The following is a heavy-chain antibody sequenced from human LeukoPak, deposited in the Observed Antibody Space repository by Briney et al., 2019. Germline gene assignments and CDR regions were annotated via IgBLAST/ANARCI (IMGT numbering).Heavy chain of an antibody. V-gene: IGHV3-48*01. Sequence: PGGSLRLSCAASRFTFSSYSMNWVRQAPGKGLEWVSYISSSSSTIYYADSVKGRFTISRDNAKNSLYLQMNSLRAEDTAVYFCAREILAPGKTHDYWGQGTLVTVSS. J-gene: IGHJ4*02. CDR1: RFTFSSYS. CDR3: AREILAPGKTHDY. CDR2: ISSSSSTI.